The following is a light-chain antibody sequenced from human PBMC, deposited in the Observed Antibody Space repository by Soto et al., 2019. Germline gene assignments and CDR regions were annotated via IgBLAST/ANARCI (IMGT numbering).Light chain of an antibody. V-gene: IGLV7-46*01. CDR3: LLSYSGARV. CDR1: TGTVTGGHY. Sequence: QAVVTQEPSLIVSPGGTVTLTCGSSTGTVTGGHYPYWFQQKPGQAPRTLIYDTNNKLSWTPARFSGPLLGGKAALTLSGAQPDDEADYYCLLSYSGARVFGGGTKLTVL. CDR2: DTN. J-gene: IGLJ3*02.